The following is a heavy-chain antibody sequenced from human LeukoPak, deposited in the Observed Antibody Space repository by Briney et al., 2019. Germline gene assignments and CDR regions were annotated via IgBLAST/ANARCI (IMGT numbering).Heavy chain of an antibody. CDR1: GFTFDDYA. J-gene: IGHJ4*02. CDR2: ISWNSGSI. Sequence: PGRSLRLSCAASGFTFDDYAMHWVRQAPGKGLEWVSGISWNSGSIGYADSVKGRFTISRDNAKNSLYLQMNSLRAEDTALYYCAKDYYDSSGYLFDYWGQGTLVTVSS. CDR3: AKDYYDSSGYLFDY. D-gene: IGHD3-22*01. V-gene: IGHV3-9*01.